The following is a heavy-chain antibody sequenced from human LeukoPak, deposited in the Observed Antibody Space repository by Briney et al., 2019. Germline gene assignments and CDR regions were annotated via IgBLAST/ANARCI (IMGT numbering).Heavy chain of an antibody. D-gene: IGHD4-11*01. CDR2: IYYSGST. CDR3: ARDRGADYISAFDI. J-gene: IGHJ3*02. CDR1: GGSISSYY. V-gene: IGHV4-59*01. Sequence: PSEPLSLTCTVSGGSISSYYWGWIRQPPGKGLEWIGYIYYSGSTNYNPSLKSRVTISVDTSKNQFSLKLSSVTAADTAVYYCARDRGADYISAFDIWGQGTMVTVSS.